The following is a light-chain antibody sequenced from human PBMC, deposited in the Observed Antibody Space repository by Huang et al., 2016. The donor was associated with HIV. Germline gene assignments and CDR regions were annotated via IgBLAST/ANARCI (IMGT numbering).Light chain of an antibody. J-gene: IGKJ3*01. CDR1: QDINIW. Sequence: EIQMTQSPSSVSASIGDRVTITCRASQDINIWVAWYQQKAGKAPKVLVYAASSLQSGFPSRFSCSGSVTYFTLTISSLQPEDFATYYCQQADVFPFTFGPGTKVDIK. CDR3: QQADVFPFT. CDR2: AAS. V-gene: IGKV1-12*01.